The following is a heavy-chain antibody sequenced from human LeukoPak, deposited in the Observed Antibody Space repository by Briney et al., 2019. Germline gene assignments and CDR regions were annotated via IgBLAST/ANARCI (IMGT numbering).Heavy chain of an antibody. V-gene: IGHV3-30*02. CDR1: GFSFSSYG. CDR3: AKEGYRPTWFDP. D-gene: IGHD3-16*02. Sequence: GGSLRLSCAASGFSFSSYGMHWVRLAPGRGLEWVAFIPRDGSYEKYADSVKGRFAISRDNSKNTLYLQMNSLRAEDTAVYYCAKEGYRPTWFDPWGQGTLVTVSS. J-gene: IGHJ5*02. CDR2: IPRDGSYE.